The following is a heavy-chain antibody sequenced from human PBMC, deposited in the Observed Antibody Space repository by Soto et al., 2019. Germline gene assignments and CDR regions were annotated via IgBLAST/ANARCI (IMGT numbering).Heavy chain of an antibody. Sequence: QVHLVQSGAEVKKPGASVKVSCKASGYTFTSYGITWVRQAPGQGLEWMGWISAHNGNTDYAQKLPGRVIVTRDTSTSTAYMELRSLISDVTAVYYCARGRYGDYWGQGARGTVSS. CDR3: ARGRYGDY. V-gene: IGHV1-18*01. CDR2: ISAHNGNT. CDR1: GYTFTSYG. J-gene: IGHJ4*02. D-gene: IGHD1-1*01.